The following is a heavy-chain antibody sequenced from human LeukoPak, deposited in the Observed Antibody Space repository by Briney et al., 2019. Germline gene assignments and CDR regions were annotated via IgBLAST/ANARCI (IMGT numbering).Heavy chain of an antibody. CDR3: ARDSMVGVFDYYYYYMDV. V-gene: IGHV1-18*01. CDR1: GYTFTSYG. J-gene: IGHJ6*03. Sequence: ASVKVSCKASGYTFTSYGISWVRQAPGQGLEWMGWISAYNGNTNYAQKLQGRVTMTTDTSTSTAYMELRSLRSDDTAVYYCARDSMVGVFDYYYYYMDVWGKGTTVTVSS. D-gene: IGHD4/OR15-4a*01. CDR2: ISAYNGNT.